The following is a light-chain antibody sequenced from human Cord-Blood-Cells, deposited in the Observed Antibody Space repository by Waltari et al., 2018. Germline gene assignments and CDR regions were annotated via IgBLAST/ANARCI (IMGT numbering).Light chain of an antibody. CDR3: QQYNNWSIT. CDR1: QRVSSN. J-gene: IGKJ5*01. V-gene: IGKV3-15*01. CDR2: GAS. Sequence: EIVMTQSPATLSVSPGERATLSSRASQRVSSNLAWYQQKHGKAPRPLIYGASTSATGSPARFSGSGSGTEFTLTISSLQSEDFAVYYCQQYNNWSITFGQGTRLEIK.